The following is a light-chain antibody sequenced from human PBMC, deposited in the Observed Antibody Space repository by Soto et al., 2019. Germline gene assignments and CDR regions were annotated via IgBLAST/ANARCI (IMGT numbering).Light chain of an antibody. Sequence: LRQTPSALSLKTGERATLSSRASQSVRANLAWYQQKPGQSPRLLIYGASTRATGIPARFSGSGSGTDFTLSISDVQPEDLAVYYCQQRTHWPLFGPGTKVDIK. V-gene: IGKV3-11*01. J-gene: IGKJ3*01. CDR3: QQRTHWPL. CDR1: QSVRAN. CDR2: GAS.